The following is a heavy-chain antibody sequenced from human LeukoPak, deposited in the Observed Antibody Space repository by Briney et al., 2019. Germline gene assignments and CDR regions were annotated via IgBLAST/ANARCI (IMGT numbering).Heavy chain of an antibody. CDR1: GFTFSSYA. D-gene: IGHD3-22*01. CDR2: ISYDGSNK. Sequence: PGGSLRLSCAASGFTFSSYAMHWVRQAPGKGLEWVAVISYDGSNKYYADSVKGRFTISRDNSKNTLYLQMNSLRAEDTAVYYCARGPLRITMIVVVITATAFDIWGQGTMVTVSS. CDR3: ARGPLRITMIVVVITATAFDI. V-gene: IGHV3-30*04. J-gene: IGHJ3*02.